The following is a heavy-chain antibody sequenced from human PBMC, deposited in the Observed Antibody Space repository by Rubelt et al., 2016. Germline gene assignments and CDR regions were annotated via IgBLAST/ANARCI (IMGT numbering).Heavy chain of an antibody. D-gene: IGHD3-10*01. Sequence: QVQLQESGPGLVKPSETLSLTCTVSGGSISSYYWSWIRQHPGKGLEWIGYIYYSGSTYYNPSLKSRVTISVDTAKNQFSLKLSSVTAADTAVYYCADVLLWFGELKGMDVWGKGTTVTVSS. V-gene: IGHV4-59*04. J-gene: IGHJ6*04. CDR1: GGSISSYY. CDR3: ADVLLWFGELKGMDV. CDR2: IYYSGST.